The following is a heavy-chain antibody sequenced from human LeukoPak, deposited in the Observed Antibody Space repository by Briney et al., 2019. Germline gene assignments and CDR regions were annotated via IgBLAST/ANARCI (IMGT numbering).Heavy chain of an antibody. CDR1: GFTFSSYW. CDR3: ASSNSYHYSYMDV. V-gene: IGHV3-74*01. J-gene: IGHJ6*03. CDR2: INTDGSST. D-gene: IGHD4-11*01. Sequence: GGSLRLSCAASGFTFSSYWMHWVRQAPGKGLVWVSHINTDGSSTSYADSVKGRFTISRDNAKNTLYLQMNSLRAEDTAVYYCASSNSYHYSYMDVWGKGTTVTVSS.